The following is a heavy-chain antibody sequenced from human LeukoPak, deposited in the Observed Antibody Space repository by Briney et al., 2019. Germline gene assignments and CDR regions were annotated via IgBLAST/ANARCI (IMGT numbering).Heavy chain of an antibody. D-gene: IGHD3-22*01. V-gene: IGHV3-74*01. Sequence: GGSLRLSCAASGFTFSSYWMHWVRQAPGKGLVWVSRIKSDGSSTNYADSVKGRFTISRDNSKNTLYLQMNSLRAEDTAVYYCAKVYYYDSSGYPLVSGAFDIWGQGTMVTVSS. CDR3: AKVYYYDSSGYPLVSGAFDI. J-gene: IGHJ3*02. CDR2: IKSDGSST. CDR1: GFTFSSYW.